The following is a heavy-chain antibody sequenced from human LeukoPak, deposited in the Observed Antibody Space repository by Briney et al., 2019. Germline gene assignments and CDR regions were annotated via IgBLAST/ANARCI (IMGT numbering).Heavy chain of an antibody. CDR2: IRYDGSNK. J-gene: IGHJ4*02. Sequence: GGSLRLSCAASGFTFSSYGMHWFRHAPGKGLEWVAFIRYDGSNKYYALSVKGRFTISRDNSKSTLYLQMNSLRAEDTAVYYCAKARELVPAASGKYYFDYWGQGTLVTVSS. CDR3: AKARELVPAASGKYYFDY. V-gene: IGHV3-30*02. CDR1: GFTFSSYG. D-gene: IGHD2-2*01.